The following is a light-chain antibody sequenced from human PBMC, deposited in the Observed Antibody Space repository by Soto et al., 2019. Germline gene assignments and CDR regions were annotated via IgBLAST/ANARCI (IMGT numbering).Light chain of an antibody. CDR1: QDIGKD. V-gene: IGKV1-6*01. J-gene: IGKJ1*01. CDR3: LQDYNYPRT. CDR2: VAS. Sequence: IQMTQSPLSRSASVGDRVTIACRASQDIGKDLGWYQQKPGEPPELLISVASSLESGVPSRFSGSGFGSYFNLTISNLQPEDFATYYCLQDYNYPRTFGQGTKVEL.